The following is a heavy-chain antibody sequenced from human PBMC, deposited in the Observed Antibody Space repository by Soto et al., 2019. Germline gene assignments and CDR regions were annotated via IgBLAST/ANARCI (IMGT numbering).Heavy chain of an antibody. CDR3: ARQDGSGPFDY. D-gene: IGHD3-10*01. J-gene: IGHJ4*02. V-gene: IGHV5-51*01. Sequence: WVRQVPGKGLEWMGNIYPGDSDIKYSPSLDGQVTISADKSSSTAFLEWRSLRASDSATYYCARQDGSGPFDYWGQGTRVTV. CDR2: IYPGDSDI.